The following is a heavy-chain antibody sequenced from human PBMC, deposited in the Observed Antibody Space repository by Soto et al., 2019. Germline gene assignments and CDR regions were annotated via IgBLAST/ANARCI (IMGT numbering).Heavy chain of an antibody. J-gene: IGHJ4*02. CDR1: GGSISSSSYY. D-gene: IGHD6-19*01. V-gene: IGHV4-39*01. CDR2: IYYSGST. CDR3: VTFGGPVAGTSLFDY. Sequence: SETLSLTCTVSGGSISSSSYYWGWIRQPPGKGLEWIGSIYYSGSTYYNPSLKSRVTISVDTSKNQFSLKLSSVTAADTAVYYCVTFGGPVAGTSLFDYWGQGTLVTVSS.